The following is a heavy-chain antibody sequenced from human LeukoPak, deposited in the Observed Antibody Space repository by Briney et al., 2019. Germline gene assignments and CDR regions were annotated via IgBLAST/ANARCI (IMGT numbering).Heavy chain of an antibody. CDR3: AKGDQYYYGSGSYSDWFDP. D-gene: IGHD3-10*01. Sequence: PGGSPRLSCAASGFTFSSYAMSWVRQAPGKGLEWVSAISGSGGSTYYADSVKGRFTISRDNSKNTLYLQMNSLRAEDTAVYYCAKGDQYYYGSGSYSDWFDPWGQGTLVTVSS. CDR1: GFTFSSYA. J-gene: IGHJ5*02. V-gene: IGHV3-23*01. CDR2: ISGSGGST.